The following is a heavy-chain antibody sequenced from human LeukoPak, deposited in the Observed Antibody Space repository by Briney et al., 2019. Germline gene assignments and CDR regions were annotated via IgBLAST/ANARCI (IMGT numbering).Heavy chain of an antibody. V-gene: IGHV3-30-3*01. CDR1: GFTFSSYA. CDR3: ARAPKLTYYDILTGPNYYYYYYGMDA. CDR2: ISYDGSNK. Sequence: GGSLRLSCAASGFTFSSYAMHWVRQAPGKGLEWVAVISYDGSNKYYADSVKGRFTISRDNSKNTLYLQMNSLRAEDTAVYYCARAPKLTYYDILTGPNYYYYYYGMDAWGQGTTVTVSS. J-gene: IGHJ6*02. D-gene: IGHD3-9*01.